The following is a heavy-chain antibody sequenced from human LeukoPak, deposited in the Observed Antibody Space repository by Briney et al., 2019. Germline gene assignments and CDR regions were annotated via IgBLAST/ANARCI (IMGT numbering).Heavy chain of an antibody. J-gene: IGHJ4*02. CDR1: GFTFSYYW. Sequence: GGSLRLSCAASGFTFSYYWMSWVRQAPGKGLEWVANIKFDGSDKFYVDSVKGRFTISRDNSKNTLYLQMNSLRAEDTAVYYCARAILWFGENAFDYWGQGTLVTVSS. CDR3: ARAILWFGENAFDY. D-gene: IGHD3-10*01. CDR2: IKFDGSDK. V-gene: IGHV3-7*03.